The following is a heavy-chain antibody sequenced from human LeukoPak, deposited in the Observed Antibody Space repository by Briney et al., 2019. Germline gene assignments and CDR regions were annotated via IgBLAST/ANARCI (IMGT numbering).Heavy chain of an antibody. CDR2: ISSSSSYI. J-gene: IGHJ4*02. CDR3: ARDHLWFGELTFDY. CDR1: GFTFSSYS. D-gene: IGHD3-10*01. V-gene: IGHV3-21*01. Sequence: GGSLRLSCAASGFTFSSYSMNWVRQAPGKGLEWVSSISSSSSYIYYADSVKGRFTISRDNAKNPLYLQMNSLRAEDTAVYYCARDHLWFGELTFDYWGQGTLVTVSS.